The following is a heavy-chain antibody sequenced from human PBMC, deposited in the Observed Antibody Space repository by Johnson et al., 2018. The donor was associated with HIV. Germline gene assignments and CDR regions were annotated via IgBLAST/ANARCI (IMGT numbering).Heavy chain of an antibody. CDR2: IYSGGDT. J-gene: IGHJ3*02. Sequence: MLLVESGGGLVQPGGSLRLSCAASGFIVRSNYMNWVRQAPGKGLEWVSVIYSGGDTYYSDSVMGRFTISRDTSKNTLYLQMNSLRGDDTAVYYCTRERGGYFSQVFDIWGQWTLVAVSS. CDR3: TRERGGYFSQVFDI. D-gene: IGHD2-15*01. V-gene: IGHV3-66*01. CDR1: GFIVRSNY.